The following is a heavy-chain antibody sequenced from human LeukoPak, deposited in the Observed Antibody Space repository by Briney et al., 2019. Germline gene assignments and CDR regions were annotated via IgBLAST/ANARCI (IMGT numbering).Heavy chain of an antibody. V-gene: IGHV4-39*01. CDR3: ARHEGSYYDKSGYTFDY. D-gene: IGHD3-22*01. CDR1: AGSVNSGSYD. CDR2: IHHSGNT. Sequence: SETLSLTCTVSAGSVNSGSYDWGWIRQRPGKGLEWIGSIHHSGNTYYNASLKSRVTISVDTSKNQFFLKLSSVTAADGAVYYCARHEGSYYDKSGYTFDYWGQGTLVTVSS. J-gene: IGHJ4*02.